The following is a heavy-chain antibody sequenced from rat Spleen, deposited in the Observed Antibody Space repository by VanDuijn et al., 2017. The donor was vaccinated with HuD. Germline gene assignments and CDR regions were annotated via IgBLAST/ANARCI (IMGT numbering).Heavy chain of an antibody. D-gene: IGHD1-2*01. V-gene: IGHV1-43*01. CDR2: INTGSGGT. CDR3: ARGGQLYPHWFAY. Sequence: QVQLQQSGAELAKPGSSVKISCKASGYTFTNNYISWIKQTTGQGLEYIGYINTGSGGTNYNEKFKGKATLTVDKFSSTAFMQLSSLTPDGSAVYYCARGGQLYPHWFAYWGQGTLVTVSS. CDR1: GYTFTNNY. J-gene: IGHJ3*01.